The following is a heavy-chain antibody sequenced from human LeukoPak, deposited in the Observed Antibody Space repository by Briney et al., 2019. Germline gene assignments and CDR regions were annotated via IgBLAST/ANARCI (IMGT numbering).Heavy chain of an antibody. J-gene: IGHJ4*02. D-gene: IGHD2-2*02. Sequence: GRSVRLSCTASGFTFGDYVMSWVRQAPGKGLEWVGFIRSKAYGGTTEYAASVKGRFTISRDDSKSIAYLQMNSLKTEDTAVYYCTRALSGVVPAAIYFDYWGQGTLVTVSS. CDR1: GFTFGDYV. CDR2: IRSKAYGGTT. V-gene: IGHV3-49*04. CDR3: TRALSGVVPAAIYFDY.